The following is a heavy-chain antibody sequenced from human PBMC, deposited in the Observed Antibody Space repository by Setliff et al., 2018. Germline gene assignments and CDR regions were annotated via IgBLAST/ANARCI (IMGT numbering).Heavy chain of an antibody. V-gene: IGHV4-34*01. D-gene: IGHD3-16*01. CDR3: ARGGVLGTGDFDY. Sequence: SETLSLTCAASGGTFSDYYWTWIRQPPGKGLEWIGEINHSGSTNYNPSLKSRVTISLDTSKNQFSLKLNSVTAAETAVYYCARGGVLGTGDFDYWGQGTLVTVSS. CDR2: INHSGST. CDR1: GGTFSDYY. J-gene: IGHJ4*02.